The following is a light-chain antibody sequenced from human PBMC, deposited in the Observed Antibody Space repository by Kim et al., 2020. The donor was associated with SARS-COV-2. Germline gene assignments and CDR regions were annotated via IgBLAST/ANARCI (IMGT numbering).Light chain of an antibody. Sequence: EVMMTQSPSTLSLSPGERATLSCRASQSIDSNLAWYQQKPGQAPRLLIYDTSFRAAGSPARFSGSGSGTKFTLTISTLQSEDFAIYYCQQYNNRPPFTFGQGTRLEIK. V-gene: IGKV3D-15*03. CDR2: DTS. J-gene: IGKJ5*01. CDR3: QQYNNRPPFT. CDR1: QSIDSN.